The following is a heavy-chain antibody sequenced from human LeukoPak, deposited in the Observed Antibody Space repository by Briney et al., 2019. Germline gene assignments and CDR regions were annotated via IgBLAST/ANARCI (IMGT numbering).Heavy chain of an antibody. CDR2: IIPIFGTA. CDR3: ARAHDSSGYYYVGDFQH. J-gene: IGHJ1*01. D-gene: IGHD3-22*01. Sequence: ASVKVSCKASGGTFSSYAISWVRQAPGQGLEWMGRIIPIFGTANYAQKFQGRVTITTDESTSAAYMELSSLRSEDTAVYYCARAHDSSGYYYVGDFQHWGQGTLVTVSS. V-gene: IGHV1-69*05. CDR1: GGTFSSYA.